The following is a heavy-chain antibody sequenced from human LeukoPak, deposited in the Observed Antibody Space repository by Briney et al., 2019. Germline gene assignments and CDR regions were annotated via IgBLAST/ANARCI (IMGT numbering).Heavy chain of an antibody. V-gene: IGHV4-39*01. CDR1: GGSISSSSYY. J-gene: IGHJ4*02. D-gene: IGHD6-13*01. CDR3: ARHAGSWYFDY. Sequence: KASETLSLTCTVSGGSISSSSYYWGWIRQPPGKGLEWIGSIYYSRSTYYNPSLKSRVTISVDTSKNQFSLKLSSVTAADTAVYYCARHAGSWYFDYWGQGTLVTVSS. CDR2: IYYSRST.